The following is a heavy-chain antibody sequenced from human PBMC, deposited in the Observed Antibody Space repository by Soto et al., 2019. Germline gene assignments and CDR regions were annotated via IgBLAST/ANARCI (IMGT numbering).Heavy chain of an antibody. CDR1: GFTFSSYA. CDR2: ISYDGSNK. CDR3: ARVERGYSYGTGGRIDY. V-gene: IGHV3-30-3*01. J-gene: IGHJ4*02. D-gene: IGHD5-18*01. Sequence: QVQLVESGGGVVQPGRSLRLSCAASGFTFSSYAMHWVRQAPGKGLEWVAVISYDGSNKYYADSVKGRFTISRDNSKNTRYLQMNSLRAEDTAVYYCARVERGYSYGTGGRIDYWGQGTLVTVSS.